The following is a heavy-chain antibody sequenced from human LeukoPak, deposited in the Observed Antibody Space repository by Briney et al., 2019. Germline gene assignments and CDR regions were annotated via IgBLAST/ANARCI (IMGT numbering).Heavy chain of an antibody. V-gene: IGHV1-18*01. CDR2: ISAYNGNT. CDR1: GYTFTSYG. Sequence: ASVNLSCKPSGYTFTSYGISWGRQAPGPGLEWMGWISAYNGNTNYAQKLQGRGTMTTDTSTSTAYMELRSLRSVDTAVYYCARDSAGTNHGLFDYWGQGTLVTVSS. D-gene: IGHD1/OR15-1a*01. CDR3: ARDSAGTNHGLFDY. J-gene: IGHJ4*02.